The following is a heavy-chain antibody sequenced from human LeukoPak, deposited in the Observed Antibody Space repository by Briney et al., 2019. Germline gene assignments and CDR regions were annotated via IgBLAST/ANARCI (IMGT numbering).Heavy chain of an antibody. CDR1: GFTFSSYA. CDR2: ISGSGGST. V-gene: IGHV3-23*01. D-gene: IGHD5-18*01. J-gene: IGHJ4*02. CDR3: AKDGLIQLWPEGLRVQPPYFDY. Sequence: GGSLRLSCAASGFTFSSYAMSWVRQAPGKGLEWVSAISGSGGSTYYADSVKGRFTISRDNSKNTLYPQMNSLRAEDTAVYYCAKDGLIQLWPEGLRVQPPYFDYWGQGTLVTVSS.